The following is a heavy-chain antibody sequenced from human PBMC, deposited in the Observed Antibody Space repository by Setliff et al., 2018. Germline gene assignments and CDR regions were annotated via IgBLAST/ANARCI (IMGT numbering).Heavy chain of an antibody. CDR1: GDSISSGDYY. CDR3: ARQLYYYGTPGYFDY. D-gene: IGHD3-10*01. CDR2: IYYSGNT. V-gene: IGHV4-30-4*08. Sequence: PSETLSLTCTVSGDSISSGDYYWTWIRQPPGKGLEWIGFIYYSGNTFYNPSLKSRLTISVDTSKNLFSLKLSSVTAADTAVYYCARQLYYYGTPGYFDYWGQGTLVTVSS. J-gene: IGHJ4*02.